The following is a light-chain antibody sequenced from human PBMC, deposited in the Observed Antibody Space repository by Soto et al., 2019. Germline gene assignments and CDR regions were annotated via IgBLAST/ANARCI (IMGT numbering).Light chain of an antibody. Sequence: EIVLTQSPGTVSLSPGERATLSCRASQSVSSRNVAWYRQKPGQAPSLLIFGPSNRATGIPDRFSGSGSGTDFTLTISRLELEDCAVYYCLRYGDSPPAYTFGQGTKLEIK. J-gene: IGKJ2*01. CDR1: QSVSSRN. V-gene: IGKV3-20*01. CDR2: GPS. CDR3: LRYGDSPPAYT.